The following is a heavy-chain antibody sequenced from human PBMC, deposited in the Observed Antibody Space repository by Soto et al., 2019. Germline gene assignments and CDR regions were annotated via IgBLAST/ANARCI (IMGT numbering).Heavy chain of an antibody. CDR1: GFTFSSYA. D-gene: IGHD2-15*01. CDR3: AKVLGQVVVAATRGHFQH. CDR2: ISGSGGST. Sequence: EVQLLESGGGLVQPGGSLRLSCAASGFTFSSYAMSWVRQAPGKGLEWVSAISGSGGSTYYADSVKGRFTISRDNSKNTLYLQMNSLRAEDTAVYYCAKVLGQVVVAATRGHFQHWGQGTLVTVSS. V-gene: IGHV3-23*01. J-gene: IGHJ1*01.